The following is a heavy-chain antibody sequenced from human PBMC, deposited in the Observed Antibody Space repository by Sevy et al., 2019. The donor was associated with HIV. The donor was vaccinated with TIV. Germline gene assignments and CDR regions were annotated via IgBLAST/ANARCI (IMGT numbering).Heavy chain of an antibody. J-gene: IGHJ3*02. CDR3: ARDIHCSSTSCYGRIAFDI. CDR1: GGSISSYY. Sequence: SETLSLTCTVSGGSISSYYWSWIRHPAGKGLEWIGRIYTSGSTNYNPSLKSRVTMSVDTSKNQFSLKLSSVTAADTAVYYCARDIHCSSTSCYGRIAFDIWGQGTMVTVSS. CDR2: IYTSGST. D-gene: IGHD2-2*01. V-gene: IGHV4-4*07.